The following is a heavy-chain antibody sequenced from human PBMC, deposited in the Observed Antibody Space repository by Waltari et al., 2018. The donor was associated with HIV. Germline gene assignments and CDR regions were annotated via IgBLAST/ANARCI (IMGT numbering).Heavy chain of an antibody. D-gene: IGHD2-8*01. Sequence: EAQLVEPGGGSVQPVRSLRLTCAASGFKFGNSAMNWVRQAPGKALEWVSGISWNSGNREYADSVKGRFTISRDNGKNSLYLQMNSLRSEDTGLYYCAKDMGIFYAYGMDVWGQGTAVTVSS. CDR3: AKDMGIFYAYGMDV. CDR1: GFKFGNSA. V-gene: IGHV3-9*01. J-gene: IGHJ6*02. CDR2: ISWNSGNR.